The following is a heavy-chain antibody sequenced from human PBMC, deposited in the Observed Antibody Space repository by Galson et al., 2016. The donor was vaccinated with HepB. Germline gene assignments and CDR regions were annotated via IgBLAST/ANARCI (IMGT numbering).Heavy chain of an antibody. V-gene: IGHV3-23*01. J-gene: IGHJ3*02. D-gene: IGHD6-19*01. CDR1: GFTSSSYS. Sequence: SLRLSCAASGFTSSSYSMNWVRQAPGKGLEWVSSIRGNGGGTNYADSVTGHFTISRDTSKNTLFLQMNSLRAEDTAVYYCAKISVDGYTSGWGGAFDIWGQGTVVTVSS. CDR3: AKISVDGYTSGWGGAFDI. CDR2: IRGNGGGT.